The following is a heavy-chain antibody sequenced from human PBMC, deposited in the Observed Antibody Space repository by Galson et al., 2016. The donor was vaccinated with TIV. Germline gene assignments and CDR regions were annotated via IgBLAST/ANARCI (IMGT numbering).Heavy chain of an antibody. V-gene: IGHV3-23*01. CDR3: ATDRVTYIPDGGNFDF. CDR2: ISATGLSA. J-gene: IGHJ4*02. Sequence: SLRLSCAASGFTFSSYAMNWVRQAPGEGLEWVSTISATGLSAYYADAVKGRFTVSRDNSKNTLSLQMNSLRDEDTAVYYCATDRVTYIPDGGNFDFWGQGTLVVVSS. D-gene: IGHD2-21*01. CDR1: GFTFSSYA.